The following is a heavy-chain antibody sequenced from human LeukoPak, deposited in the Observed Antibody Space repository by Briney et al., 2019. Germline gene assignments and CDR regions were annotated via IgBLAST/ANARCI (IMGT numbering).Heavy chain of an antibody. CDR2: INPNSGGT. D-gene: IGHD2-15*01. Sequence: ASVKVSCKASGYTFTGYYMHWVRQAPGQGLEWMGWINPNSGGTNYAQKFQGRVAMTRDTSISTAYMELSRLRSDDTAVYYCARVPGSAAQIDYWGQGTLVTVSS. CDR3: ARVPGSAAQIDY. V-gene: IGHV1-2*02. J-gene: IGHJ4*02. CDR1: GYTFTGYY.